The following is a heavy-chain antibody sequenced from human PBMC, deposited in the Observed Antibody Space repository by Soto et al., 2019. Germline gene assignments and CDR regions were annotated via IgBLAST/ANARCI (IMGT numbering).Heavy chain of an antibody. Sequence: ETLSLTCTVSGGSISSGGYYWSWIRQHPGKGLEWIGYIYYSGSTNYNPSLKSRVTISVDTSKNQFSLKLSSVTAADTAVYYCASSLIQHYDFWSGYYPKVLDYWGQGTLVTVSS. CDR2: IYYSGST. J-gene: IGHJ4*02. V-gene: IGHV4-61*08. CDR1: GGSISSGGYY. CDR3: ASSLIQHYDFWSGYYPKVLDY. D-gene: IGHD3-3*01.